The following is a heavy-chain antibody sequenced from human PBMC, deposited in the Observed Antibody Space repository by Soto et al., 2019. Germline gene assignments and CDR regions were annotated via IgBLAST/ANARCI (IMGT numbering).Heavy chain of an antibody. Sequence: EVQLVESGGGLVQPGGSLRLSCAASGFTFSDHYMDWVRQAPGKGLEWVGRSRNKANSYTTEYAASVKGRFTISRDDSKNSLCLQMNSLKTEDTAVYYCTRGGGSYTPAYYWGQGALVTVSS. J-gene: IGHJ4*02. V-gene: IGHV3-72*01. CDR1: GFTFSDHY. CDR3: TRGGGSYTPAYY. CDR2: SRNKANSYTT. D-gene: IGHD1-26*01.